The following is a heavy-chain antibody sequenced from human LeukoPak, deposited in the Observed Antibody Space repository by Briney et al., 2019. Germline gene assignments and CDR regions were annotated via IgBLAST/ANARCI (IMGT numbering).Heavy chain of an antibody. V-gene: IGHV1-46*01. Sequence: ASVKVSCKASGYTFTSYYMHWVRQAPGQGLEWMGIINPSGGSTSYAQKFQGRVTMTRDTSTSTVYMELSSLRSEDAAVYYCARGQAYGSGSYYNTPFRYWGQGTLVTVSS. D-gene: IGHD3-10*01. CDR2: INPSGGST. CDR1: GYTFTSYY. J-gene: IGHJ4*02. CDR3: ARGQAYGSGSYYNTPFRY.